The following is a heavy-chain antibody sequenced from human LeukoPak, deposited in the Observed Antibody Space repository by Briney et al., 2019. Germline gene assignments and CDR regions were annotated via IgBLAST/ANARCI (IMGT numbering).Heavy chain of an antibody. D-gene: IGHD1-26*01. CDR2: ISGSGGST. Sequence: GGSLRLSCAASGFTFSSYAMSWVRQAPGKGLEWVSAISGSGGSTYHADSVKGRFTISRDNSKNTLYLQMNSLRAEDTAVYYCAKYLGFVGANYFDYWGQGTLVTVSS. CDR3: AKYLGFVGANYFDY. CDR1: GFTFSSYA. V-gene: IGHV3-23*01. J-gene: IGHJ4*02.